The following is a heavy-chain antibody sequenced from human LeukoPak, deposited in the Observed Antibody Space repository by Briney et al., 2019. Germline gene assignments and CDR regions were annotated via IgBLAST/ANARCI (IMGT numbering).Heavy chain of an antibody. CDR1: GLTFSNYE. V-gene: IGHV3-48*03. J-gene: IGHJ5*02. CDR2: ISSSAGSK. Sequence: GGSLRLSCAASGLTFSNYEMNWVRQVPGKGLEWVSYISSSAGSKYYADSVKGRFTISRDNAKNSLYLQMNSLRVEDTAVYYCARGHSSGYYYDYFDPWGQGTLVTVSS. CDR3: ARGHSSGYYYDYFDP. D-gene: IGHD3-22*01.